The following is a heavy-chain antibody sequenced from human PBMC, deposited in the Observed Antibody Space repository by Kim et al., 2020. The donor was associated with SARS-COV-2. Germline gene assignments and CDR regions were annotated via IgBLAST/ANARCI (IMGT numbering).Heavy chain of an antibody. CDR3: ARGRYYDFWSGYRPEGWFDP. CDR2: IGTAGDT. D-gene: IGHD3-3*01. CDR1: GFTFSSYD. V-gene: IGHV3-13*01. J-gene: IGHJ5*02. Sequence: GGSLRLSCAASGFTFSSYDMHWVRQATGKGLEWVSAIGTAGDTYYPGSVKGRFTISRENAKNYLYLQMNSLRAGDTAVYYCARGRYYDFWSGYRPEGWFDPWGQGTLVTVSS.